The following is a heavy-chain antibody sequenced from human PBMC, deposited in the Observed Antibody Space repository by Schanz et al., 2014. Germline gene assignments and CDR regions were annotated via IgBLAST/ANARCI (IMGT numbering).Heavy chain of an antibody. J-gene: IGHJ4*02. D-gene: IGHD3-22*01. CDR3: AGAFDSSGYYFDY. Sequence: QVQLVQSWAEVKGPGASVKVSCKASGYTFTSDSMHWVRQAPGQGLEWMGMINPSGGGTSYALRFQDRVTVTRDTSRSTVYMELNSLRSEDTAVYYCAGAFDSSGYYFDYWGQGTLVTVSS. V-gene: IGHV1-46*03. CDR2: INPSGGGT. CDR1: GYTFTSDS.